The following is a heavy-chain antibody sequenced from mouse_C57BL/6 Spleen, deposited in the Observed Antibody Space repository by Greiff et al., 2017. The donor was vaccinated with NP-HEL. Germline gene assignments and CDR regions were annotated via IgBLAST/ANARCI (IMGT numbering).Heavy chain of an antibody. Sequence: VQLQQPGAELVRPGSSVKLSCKASGYTFTSYWMDWVKPRPGQGLEWIGNIYPSDSETHYNQKFKDKATLTVDKSSSTAYMQLSSLTSEDSAVYYCARSSTTWYFDVWGTGTTVTVSS. D-gene: IGHD2-1*01. CDR1: GYTFTSYW. J-gene: IGHJ1*03. CDR2: IYPSDSET. V-gene: IGHV1-61*01. CDR3: ARSSTTWYFDV.